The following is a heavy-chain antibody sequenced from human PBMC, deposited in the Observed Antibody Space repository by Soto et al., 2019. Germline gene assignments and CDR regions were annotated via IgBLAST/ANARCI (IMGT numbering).Heavy chain of an antibody. D-gene: IGHD4-17*01. V-gene: IGHV3-48*03. Sequence: PGGSLRLSCAASGFTFSSYEMNLVRQAPGKGLEWVSYISSSGSTIYYADSVKGRFTISRDNAKNSLYLQMNSLRAEDTAVYYCARDRAVYADVPVMDVWGQGTTVT. CDR3: ARDRAVYADVPVMDV. CDR1: GFTFSSYE. CDR2: ISSSGSTI. J-gene: IGHJ6*02.